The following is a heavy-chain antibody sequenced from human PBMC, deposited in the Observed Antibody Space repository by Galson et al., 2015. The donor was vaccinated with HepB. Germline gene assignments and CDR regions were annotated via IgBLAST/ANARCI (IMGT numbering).Heavy chain of an antibody. CDR3: ARAPPYYYDSSGYYNYGMDV. D-gene: IGHD3-22*01. V-gene: IGHV1-69*13. CDR2: IIPIFGTA. J-gene: IGHJ6*02. Sequence: SVKVSCKASGGTFSSYAISWVRQAPGQGLEWMGGIIPIFGTANYAQKFQGRVTITADESTSTAYMELSSLRSEDTAVYYCARAPPYYYDSSGYYNYGMDVWGQGTTVTVSS. CDR1: GGTFSSYA.